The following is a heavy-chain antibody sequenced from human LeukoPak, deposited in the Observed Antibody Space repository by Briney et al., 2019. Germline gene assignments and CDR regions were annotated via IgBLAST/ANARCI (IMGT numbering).Heavy chain of an antibody. CDR2: INPSGGTT. J-gene: IGHJ4*02. CDR3: ARGSYSYGIDY. Sequence: ASVKVSCKTSGYTFTNYYMHWVRQAPGQGLEWMGIINPSGGTTSYAQKFQGRVTMTGDTSTNTVYMELSSLTSEDTAMYYCARGSYSYGIDYWGQGIPVTVSS. D-gene: IGHD5-18*01. CDR1: GYTFTNYY. V-gene: IGHV1-46*01.